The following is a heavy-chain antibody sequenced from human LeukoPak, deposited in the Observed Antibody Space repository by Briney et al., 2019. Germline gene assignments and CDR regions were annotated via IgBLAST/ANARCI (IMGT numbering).Heavy chain of an antibody. Sequence: PGGSLRLSCAASGFTFSSYAMSWVRQAPGKGLEWVSAINGSGGSTYYADSVKGRFTISRDNSKNTLYLQMNSLRAEDTAVYYCARAPGYSYDLHYYYYGMDVWGQGTTVTVSS. CDR2: INGSGGST. D-gene: IGHD5-18*01. CDR3: ARAPGYSYDLHYYYYGMDV. V-gene: IGHV3-23*01. CDR1: GFTFSSYA. J-gene: IGHJ6*02.